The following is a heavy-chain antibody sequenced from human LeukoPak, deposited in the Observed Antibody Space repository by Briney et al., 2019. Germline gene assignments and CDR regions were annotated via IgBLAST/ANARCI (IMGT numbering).Heavy chain of an antibody. V-gene: IGHV3-21*01. CDR2: ISSSSSYI. Sequence: GGSLRLSCAASGFTFSSYNINWVRQAPGKGLEWVSSISSSSSYIYYADSVKGRFTISRDNAKNSLYLQMNSLRAEDTAVYYCARADTAMAFYYYYYYMDVWGKGTTVTISS. CDR1: GFTFSSYN. CDR3: ARADTAMAFYYYYYYMDV. J-gene: IGHJ6*03. D-gene: IGHD5-18*01.